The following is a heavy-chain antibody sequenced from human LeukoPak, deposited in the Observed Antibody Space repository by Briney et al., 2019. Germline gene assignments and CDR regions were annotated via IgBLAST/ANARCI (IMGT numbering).Heavy chain of an antibody. CDR3: ARGLSAIVY. J-gene: IGHJ4*02. CDR1: GGSFSGYY. D-gene: IGHD2-15*01. V-gene: IGHV4-34*01. Sequence: SETLSLTCAVYGGSFSGYYWSWVRQPPGKGLEWIGEINHSGSTNYNPSLKSRVTISVDTSKNQFSLKLSSVTAADTAVYYCARGLSAIVYWGQGTLVIVSS. CDR2: INHSGST.